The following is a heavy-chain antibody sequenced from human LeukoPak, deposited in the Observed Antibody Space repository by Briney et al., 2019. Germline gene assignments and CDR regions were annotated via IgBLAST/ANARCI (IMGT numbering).Heavy chain of an antibody. J-gene: IGHJ3*02. CDR1: PLTLSLYW. CDR2: IKQDGSQK. Sequence: PGGSLRLSCVASPLTLSLYWMRWVRQAPGRGLEWVANIKQDGSQKYYVDSVKGRFTISRDNAKNSLYLQMNSLRAEDTAVYYCARVHFYWLHRALDAFDIWGQGTMVTVSS. D-gene: IGHD3-9*01. CDR3: ARVHFYWLHRALDAFDI. V-gene: IGHV3-7*04.